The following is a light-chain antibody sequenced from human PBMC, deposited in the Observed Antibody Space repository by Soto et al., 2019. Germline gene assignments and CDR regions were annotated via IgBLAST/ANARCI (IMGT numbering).Light chain of an antibody. CDR2: KAS. CDR1: QSINNW. Sequence: DIQMTQSPSTLSASERDRVTITCRASQSINNWLAWYQQKPGKAPKLLISKASNLKSGVPSRFSGSGSGTEFTLTISSLQPDDFASYYCQQYDSYPFTFGGGTKVEI. J-gene: IGKJ4*01. V-gene: IGKV1-5*03. CDR3: QQYDSYPFT.